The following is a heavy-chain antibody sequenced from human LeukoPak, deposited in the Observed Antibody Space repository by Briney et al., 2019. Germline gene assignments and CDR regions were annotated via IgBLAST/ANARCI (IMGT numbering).Heavy chain of an antibody. CDR3: ARAEVYYDSSGYYWDWFDP. Sequence: SVKVSCKASGGTFSSYAISWVRQAPGQGLEWMGGIIPIFGTANYAQKFQGRVTITADKSTSTAYMELSSLRSEDTAVYYCARAEVYYDSSGYYWDWFDPWGQGTLVTVSS. J-gene: IGHJ5*02. CDR1: GGTFSSYA. D-gene: IGHD3-22*01. V-gene: IGHV1-69*06. CDR2: IIPIFGTA.